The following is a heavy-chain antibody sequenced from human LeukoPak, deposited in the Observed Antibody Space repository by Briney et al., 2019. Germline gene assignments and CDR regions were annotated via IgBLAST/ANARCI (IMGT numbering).Heavy chain of an antibody. CDR3: ARVPTSDSSGYYSSFDY. CDR1: GGSISSYY. J-gene: IGHJ4*02. V-gene: IGHV4-34*01. Sequence: PSETLSLTCTVSGGSISSYYWSWIRQPPGKGLEWIGEINHSGSTNYNPSLKSRVTISVDTSKNQFSLKLSSVTAADTAVYYCARVPTSDSSGYYSSFDYWGQGTLVTVSS. D-gene: IGHD3-22*01. CDR2: INHSGST.